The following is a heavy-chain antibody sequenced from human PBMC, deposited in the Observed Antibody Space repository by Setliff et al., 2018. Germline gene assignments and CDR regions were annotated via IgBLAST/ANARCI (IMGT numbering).Heavy chain of an antibody. Sequence: GGSLRLSCAASQFTFDDYGMAWVRQAPGKGLEWVSGISWNGGITGYGDSVKGRFTISRDNAENSLYLRMNSLRAEDTALYYCARSPTVNWSGYEDGFDIWGQGTMVTVSS. CDR1: QFTFDDYG. CDR3: ARSPTVNWSGYEDGFDI. CDR2: ISWNGGIT. J-gene: IGHJ3*02. V-gene: IGHV3-20*04. D-gene: IGHD3-3*01.